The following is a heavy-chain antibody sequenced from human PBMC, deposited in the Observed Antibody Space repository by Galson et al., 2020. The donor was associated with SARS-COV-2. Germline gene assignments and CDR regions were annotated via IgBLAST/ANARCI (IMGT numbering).Heavy chain of an antibody. J-gene: IGHJ6*03. CDR1: GYSHTSYW. V-gene: IGHV5-51*01. CDR3: ARFSVITGTAGLNYYMDV. Sequence: GESLKLSRKGSGYSHTSYWIGWVRQMPGKGLEWMGIIYPGDSDTRYSQSFQGQVTISADKSISTAYLQWSSLKASDTAMYYCARFSVITGTAGLNYYMDVCGKGTTVTVSS. CDR2: IYPGDSDT. D-gene: IGHD1-7*01.